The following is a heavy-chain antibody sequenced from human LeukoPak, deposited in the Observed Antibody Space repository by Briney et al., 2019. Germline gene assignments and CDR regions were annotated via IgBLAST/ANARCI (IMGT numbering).Heavy chain of an antibody. CDR2: INHSGST. Sequence: PSETLSLTCAVYGGSLSGYYWSWIRQPPGKGLEWIGEINHSGSTNYNPSLKSRVTISVDTSKNQFSLKLSSVTAADTAVYYCARDKAGPYWGQGTLVTVSS. CDR3: ARDKAGPY. CDR1: GGSLSGYY. J-gene: IGHJ4*02. V-gene: IGHV4-34*01. D-gene: IGHD6-13*01.